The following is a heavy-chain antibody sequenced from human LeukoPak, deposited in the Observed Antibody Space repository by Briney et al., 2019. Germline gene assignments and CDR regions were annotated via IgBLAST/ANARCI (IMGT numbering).Heavy chain of an antibody. D-gene: IGHD6-19*01. CDR3: ASKYSSGWSNQYFQH. Sequence: SETLSLTCTVSGGSISSYYWSWIRQPPGKGLEWIGYIYYSGSTNYNPSLKSRVTISVDTSKNQLSLKLSSVTAADTAVYYCASKYSSGWSNQYFQHWGQGTLVTVSS. CDR2: IYYSGST. V-gene: IGHV4-59*08. J-gene: IGHJ1*01. CDR1: GGSISSYY.